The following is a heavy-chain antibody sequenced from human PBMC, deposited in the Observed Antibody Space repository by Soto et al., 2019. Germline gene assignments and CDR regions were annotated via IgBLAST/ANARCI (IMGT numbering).Heavy chain of an antibody. V-gene: IGHV4-31*03. Sequence: TLSLTCRFSGECTSRGGYYWSWIRQHPGKGLEWIGYIYWSGNTYFNPSLKSRVSISLGTSSNQFYLNLTSVTAADTAVYYCARGAADYGDAFDIWGQGITVTVSS. J-gene: IGHJ3*02. D-gene: IGHD4-17*01. CDR3: ARGAADYGDAFDI. CDR2: IYWSGNT. CDR1: GECTSRGGYY.